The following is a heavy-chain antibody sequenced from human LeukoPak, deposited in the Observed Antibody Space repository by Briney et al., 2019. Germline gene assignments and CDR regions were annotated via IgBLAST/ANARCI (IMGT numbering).Heavy chain of an antibody. Sequence: GGSLRLSCAASGFTFSSYAMSWVRQAPGKGLEWVSAISGSGGSTYYADSVKGRFTISRDNSKNTLYLQMNSLRAEDTAVYYCAQDGIWSGYLSGFHPETPYYYYGMDVWGQGTTVTVSS. D-gene: IGHD3-3*01. CDR2: ISGSGGST. CDR1: GFTFSSYA. V-gene: IGHV3-23*01. J-gene: IGHJ6*02. CDR3: AQDGIWSGYLSGFHPETPYYYYGMDV.